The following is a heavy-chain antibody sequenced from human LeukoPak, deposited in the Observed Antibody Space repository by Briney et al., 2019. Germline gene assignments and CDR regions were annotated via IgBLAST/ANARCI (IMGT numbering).Heavy chain of an antibody. CDR3: ARGYHDFSGYWLSYFDY. V-gene: IGHV4-59*01. D-gene: IGHD3-22*01. CDR1: GGSISSYY. CDR2: IYYSGST. J-gene: IGHJ4*02. Sequence: SETLSLTCTVSGGSISSYYWSWIRQPPGKGLECIGYIYYSGSTNYNPSLKRRVTISVDTSKNQFSLKLSSVTAADTAVYYCARGYHDFSGYWLSYFDYWGQGTLVTVSS.